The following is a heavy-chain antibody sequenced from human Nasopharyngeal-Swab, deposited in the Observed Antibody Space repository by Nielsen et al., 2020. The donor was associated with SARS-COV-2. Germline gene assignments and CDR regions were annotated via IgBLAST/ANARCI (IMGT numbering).Heavy chain of an antibody. Sequence: SETLSLTCTVSGGSISSYYWSWIRQPPGKGLEWIGYIYYSGSTNYNPSLKSRVTISVDTSKNQFSLKLSSVIAADTAMYYCARDGRSSWYFDLWGRGTLVTVSS. CDR2: IYYSGST. CDR1: GGSISSYY. J-gene: IGHJ2*01. CDR3: ARDGRSSWYFDL. V-gene: IGHV4-59*01.